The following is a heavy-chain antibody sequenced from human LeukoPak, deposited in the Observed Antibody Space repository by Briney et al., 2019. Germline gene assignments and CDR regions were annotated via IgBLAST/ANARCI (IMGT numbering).Heavy chain of an antibody. D-gene: IGHD6-19*01. CDR2: IYHNGGT. CDR1: GDSISSGYY. J-gene: IGHJ1*01. CDR3: ARDGSVAGYFQH. V-gene: IGHV4-38-2*02. Sequence: NPSETLSLTCAVSGDSISSGYYWGWIRQPPGKGLEWIGSIYHNGGTYYNPSLKSRVTISVDTSKNQFSLKLSSVTAADTAVYYCARDGSVAGYFQHWGQGTLVTVSS.